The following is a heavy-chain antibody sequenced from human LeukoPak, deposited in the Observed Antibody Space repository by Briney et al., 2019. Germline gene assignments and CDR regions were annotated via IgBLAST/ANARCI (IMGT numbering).Heavy chain of an antibody. Sequence: SETLSLTCAVSGGSISGRYWSWIRQPPGKGLEWIANWRYDGSPNYTPSLESRATISLDTSKNQFSLRLTSVTAADTAVYYCVVTQKWLAFDYWGQEILVTVSS. D-gene: IGHD6-19*01. CDR2: WRYDGSP. V-gene: IGHV4-59*08. CDR1: GGSISGRY. J-gene: IGHJ4*02. CDR3: VVTQKWLAFDY.